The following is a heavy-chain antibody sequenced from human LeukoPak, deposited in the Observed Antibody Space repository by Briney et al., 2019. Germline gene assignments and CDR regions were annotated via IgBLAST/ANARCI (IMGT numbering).Heavy chain of an antibody. V-gene: IGHV1-2*02. CDR2: INPNSGRT. CDR3: AREYSSSDVWFDP. D-gene: IGHD3-22*01. J-gene: IGHJ5*02. CDR1: GYTFTSYG. Sequence: ASVKVSCKASGYTFTSYGISWVRQAPGQGLEWMGWINPNSGRTNYAQKFQGRVTMTRDTSISTAYMELSRLRSDDTAVYYCAREYSSSDVWFDPWGQGTLVTVSS.